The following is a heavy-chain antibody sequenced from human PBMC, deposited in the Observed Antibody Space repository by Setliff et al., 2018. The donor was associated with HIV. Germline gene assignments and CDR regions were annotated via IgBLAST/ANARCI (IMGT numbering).Heavy chain of an antibody. CDR1: DASISNYH. J-gene: IGHJ5*02. V-gene: IGHV4-59*08. D-gene: IGHD3-10*01. CDR2: IYYSGST. CDR3: ARQPYDSRRFGWFDP. Sequence: PSETLSLTCTVSDASISNYHWSWIRQPPGKGLEWIGYIYYSGSTNYNPSLKSRVTISIDTSTNQFSLKLSSVTAADTAVYYCARQPYDSRRFGWFDPWGQGTLVTVSA.